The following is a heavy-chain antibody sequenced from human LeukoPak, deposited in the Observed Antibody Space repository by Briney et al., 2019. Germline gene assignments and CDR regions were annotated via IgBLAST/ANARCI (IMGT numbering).Heavy chain of an antibody. CDR3: ARGSVAGTKFDY. D-gene: IGHD6-19*01. CDR1: GFTFSSYA. J-gene: IGHJ4*02. CDR2: ISSSSSYT. Sequence: PGASLRLSCAASGFTFSSYAMSWVRQAPGKGLEWVSYISSSSSYTNYADSVKGRFTISRDNAKNSLYLQMNSLRAEDTAVYYCARGSVAGTKFDYWGQGTLVTVSS. V-gene: IGHV3-21*05.